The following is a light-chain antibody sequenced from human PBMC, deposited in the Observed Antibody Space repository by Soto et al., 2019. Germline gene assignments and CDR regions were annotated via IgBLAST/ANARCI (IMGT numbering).Light chain of an antibody. CDR3: QQYNSYSPYT. Sequence: DIQMTQSPSTLSASVGDRVTITCRASQTISSWLAWYQQKPGKAPTLLIYKASTLESGVPSRFSGGESGTEFTLTISSRQPDDFATYYCQQYNSYSPYTFGQGTKLESK. CDR1: QTISSW. V-gene: IGKV1-5*03. CDR2: KAS. J-gene: IGKJ2*01.